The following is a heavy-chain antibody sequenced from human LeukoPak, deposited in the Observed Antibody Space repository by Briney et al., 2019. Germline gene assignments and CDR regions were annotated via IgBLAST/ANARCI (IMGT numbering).Heavy chain of an antibody. CDR1: DGSFSGYY. J-gene: IGHJ5*02. V-gene: IGHV4-59*08. CDR3: ARRPYDRVQNWFDP. Sequence: PSETLSLTCAVYDGSFSGYYWSWIRQPPGKGLEWIGYIYYSGSTNYNPSLKSRVTISVDTSKNQFSLKLSSVTAADTAVYYCARRPYDRVQNWFDPWGQGTLVTVSS. D-gene: IGHD5-12*01. CDR2: IYYSGST.